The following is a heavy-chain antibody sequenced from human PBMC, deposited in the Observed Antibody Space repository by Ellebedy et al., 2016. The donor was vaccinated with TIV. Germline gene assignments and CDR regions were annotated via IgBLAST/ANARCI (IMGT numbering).Heavy chain of an antibody. CDR1: GFVFHTYA. Sequence: GGSLRLSXAASGFVFHTYAVHWVRQAPGKGLEWVALISFDGSNKLYADSVKGRFTISRDNAKNTLSLQMNSPGGDDTAVYYCARGSPDYYDNRPYPFDLWGQGTMVTVSS. CDR3: ARGSPDYYDNRPYPFDL. V-gene: IGHV3-30*04. D-gene: IGHD3-22*01. J-gene: IGHJ3*01. CDR2: ISFDGSNK.